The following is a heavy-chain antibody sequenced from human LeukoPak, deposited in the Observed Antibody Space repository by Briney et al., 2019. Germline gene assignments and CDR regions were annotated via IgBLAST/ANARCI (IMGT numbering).Heavy chain of an antibody. CDR3: ARQKAAALYYYYYGMDV. V-gene: IGHV5-51*01. Sequence: GESLKISCKGSGYIFTSYWIGRVRQMPGKGLEWMGIIYPGDSDTRYSPSFQGQVTISADKSISTAYLQWSSLKASDTAMYYCARQKAAALYYYYYGMDVWGQGTTVTVSS. D-gene: IGHD6-13*01. CDR1: GYIFTSYW. CDR2: IYPGDSDT. J-gene: IGHJ6*02.